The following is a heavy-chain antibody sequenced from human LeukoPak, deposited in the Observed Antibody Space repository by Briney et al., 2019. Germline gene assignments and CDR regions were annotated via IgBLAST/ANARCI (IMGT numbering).Heavy chain of an antibody. CDR3: ARDITMSY. Sequence: PSETLSLTCTVSGGSISSGSYYWSWIRQPPGKGLEWIGYIYYSGSTNYNPSLKSRVTISVDTSKNQFSLKLSSVTAADTAVYYCARDITMSYWGQGTLVTVSS. CDR2: IYYSGST. CDR1: GGSISSGSYY. D-gene: IGHD3-10*02. V-gene: IGHV4-61*01. J-gene: IGHJ4*02.